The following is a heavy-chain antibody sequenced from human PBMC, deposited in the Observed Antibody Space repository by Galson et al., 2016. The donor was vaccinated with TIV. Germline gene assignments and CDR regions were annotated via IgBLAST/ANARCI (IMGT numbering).Heavy chain of an antibody. D-gene: IGHD3-22*01. V-gene: IGHV2-70*11. J-gene: IGHJ4*02. CDR1: GFSLDSDGMC. CDR2: IDWDDDK. Sequence: PALVKPTQTLTLTCTFSGFSLDSDGMCVNWIRQPPGKALEWLARIDWDDDKSYTSSLKTRLTISKDTSNNRVVLTMTNMDPVDTATYYCARISGYYDSSGHYIPRSFDYWGQGTPVTVSS. CDR3: ARISGYYDSSGHYIPRSFDY.